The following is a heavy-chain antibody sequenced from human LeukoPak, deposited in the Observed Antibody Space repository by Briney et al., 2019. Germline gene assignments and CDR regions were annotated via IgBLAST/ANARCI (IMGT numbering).Heavy chain of an antibody. CDR2: ISSDGSTT. J-gene: IGHJ4*02. CDR1: GFSFSGSW. CDR3: ARRSGSTFSYYFDY. V-gene: IGHV3-74*03. Sequence: GGSQRLSCAASGFSFSGSWMHWVRQAPGKGLVWVSLISSDGSTTTYADSVKGRFTISRDNAKNTVYLQMNSLRAEDTAVYYCARRSGSTFSYYFDYWGQGTLVTVSS. D-gene: IGHD3-10*01.